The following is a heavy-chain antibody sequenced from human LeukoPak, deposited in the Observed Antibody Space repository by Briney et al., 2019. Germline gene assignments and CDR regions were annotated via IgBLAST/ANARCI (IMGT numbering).Heavy chain of an antibody. D-gene: IGHD5-18*01. J-gene: IGHJ4*02. CDR3: ARGLRGYSYGPFDY. V-gene: IGHV3-30*02. CDR2: IRYDGSNK. CDR1: GFTFSSYG. Sequence: GGSLRLSCAASGFTFSSYGMHWVRQAPGKGLEWVAFIRYDGSNKYYADSVKGRFTISRDNSKNTLYLQMNSLRAEDTAVYYCARGLRGYSYGPFDYWGQGTLVTVSS.